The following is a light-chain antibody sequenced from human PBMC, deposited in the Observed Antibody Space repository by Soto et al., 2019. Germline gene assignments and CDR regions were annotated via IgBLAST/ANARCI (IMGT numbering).Light chain of an antibody. V-gene: IGKV1-27*01. CDR2: AAS. CDR3: QKYNSAPLLT. CDR1: QGISNY. Sequence: DIQMTQSPSSLSASVGDRVTFTCRASQGISNYLAWYQQKPGKVPKLLIYAASTLQSGVPSRFSGSGSGTDFTLTISNLQPEDVATYYGQKYNSAPLLTFGGGTKVEI. J-gene: IGKJ4*01.